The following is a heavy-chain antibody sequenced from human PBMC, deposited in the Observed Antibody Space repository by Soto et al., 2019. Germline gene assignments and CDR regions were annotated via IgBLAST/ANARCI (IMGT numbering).Heavy chain of an antibody. V-gene: IGHV4-34*01. Sequence: KPSETLSLTCAVYGGSFSGYYWSWIRQPPGKGLEWIGEINHSGSTNYNPSLKSRVTISVDTSKNQFSLKLSSVTAADTAVYYCARTSGWYSVGFDSWGQGTLVTVSS. D-gene: IGHD6-19*01. J-gene: IGHJ4*02. CDR2: INHSGST. CDR3: ARTSGWYSVGFDS. CDR1: GGSFSGYY.